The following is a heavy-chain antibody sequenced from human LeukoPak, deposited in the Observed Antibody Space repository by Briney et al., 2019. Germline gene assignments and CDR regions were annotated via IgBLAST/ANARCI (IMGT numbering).Heavy chain of an antibody. CDR1: GYSMSSGYY. Sequence: SETLSLTCTVSGYSMSSGYYWGWIRQPPGKGLEWIGSIYYSGSTYYNPSLKSRVTISVDTSKNQFSLKLSSVTAADTAVYYCAREWLALDYWGQGTLVTVSS. V-gene: IGHV4-38-2*02. D-gene: IGHD6-19*01. CDR3: AREWLALDY. CDR2: IYYSGST. J-gene: IGHJ4*02.